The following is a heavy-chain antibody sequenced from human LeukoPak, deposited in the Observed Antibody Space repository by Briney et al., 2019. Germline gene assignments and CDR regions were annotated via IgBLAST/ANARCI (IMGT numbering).Heavy chain of an antibody. J-gene: IGHJ4*02. Sequence: ASVKVSCKASGYTFTSYDINWVRQATGQGLEWMGWMNPNSGNTGYAQKFQGRVTMTRNTSISTAYMELSSLRSDDTAVYYSARGGGIYYDFWSGYETYFDYWGQGTLVTVSS. CDR1: GYTFTSYD. CDR2: MNPNSGNT. CDR3: ARGGGIYYDFWSGYETYFDY. V-gene: IGHV1-8*01. D-gene: IGHD3-3*01.